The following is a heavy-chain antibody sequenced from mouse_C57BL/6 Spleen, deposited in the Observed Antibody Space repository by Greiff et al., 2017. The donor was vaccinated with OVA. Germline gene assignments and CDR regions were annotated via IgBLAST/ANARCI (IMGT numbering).Heavy chain of an antibody. Sequence: QVQLQQPGAELVMPGASVKLSCKASGYTFTSYWMHWVKQRPGQGREWIGEIDPSDSYTNYNQKFKGKSTLTVDKSSSTAYMQLSSLTSEDSAVYYCARSWDYGSSYGGYFDYWGQGTTLTVSS. CDR2: IDPSDSYT. D-gene: IGHD1-1*01. CDR3: ARSWDYGSSYGGYFDY. CDR1: GYTFTSYW. V-gene: IGHV1-69*01. J-gene: IGHJ2*01.